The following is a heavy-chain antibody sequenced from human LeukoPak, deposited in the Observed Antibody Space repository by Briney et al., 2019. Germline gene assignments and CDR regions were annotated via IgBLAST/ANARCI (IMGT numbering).Heavy chain of an antibody. J-gene: IGHJ4*02. CDR3: ARESAHYSSSV. CDR1: GGSISSGGYY. Sequence: PSQTLSLTCTVSGGSISSGGYYWSWIRQHPGKGREWIGYIYYSGSTYYNPSLKSRVTISVDTSKNQFSLKLSSVTAADTAVYYCARESAHYSSSVWGQGTLVTVSS. D-gene: IGHD6-13*01. CDR2: IYYSGST. V-gene: IGHV4-31*03.